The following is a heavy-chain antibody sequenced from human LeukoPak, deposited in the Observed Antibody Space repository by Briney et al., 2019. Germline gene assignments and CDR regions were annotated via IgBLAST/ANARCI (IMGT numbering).Heavy chain of an antibody. CDR3: AKHRGHCTNGVCHNYYYMDV. CDR1: GFTFSSYA. CDR2: ISGGGGST. J-gene: IGHJ6*03. D-gene: IGHD2-8*01. V-gene: IGHV3-23*01. Sequence: GGSLKLSCTASGFTFSSYAMNWVRQAPGKGLEWVSSISGGGGSTDYADSVKGRFTISRDNSKNTLYLQMKSLRAEDTALYYCAKHRGHCTNGVCHNYYYMDVWGKGTTVTVSS.